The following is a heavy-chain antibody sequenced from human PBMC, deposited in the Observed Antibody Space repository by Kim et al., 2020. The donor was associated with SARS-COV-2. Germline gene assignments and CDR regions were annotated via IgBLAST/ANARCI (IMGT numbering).Heavy chain of an antibody. CDR1: GGTFGTYP. D-gene: IGHD3-22*01. V-gene: IGHV1-69*13. Sequence: SVKVSCKASGGTFGTYPISWVRQAPGQGLEWMGGIIPFFDTTNYAPKFQGRVTMTADDSTRTTYMELSSLKYGETAVYFCASRFFDSSGNYHDFWGQGT. CDR2: IIPFFDTT. CDR3: ASRFFDSSGNYHDF. J-gene: IGHJ4*02.